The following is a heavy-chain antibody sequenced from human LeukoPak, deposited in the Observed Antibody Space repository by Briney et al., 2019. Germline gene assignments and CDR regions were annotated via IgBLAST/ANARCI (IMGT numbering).Heavy chain of an antibody. D-gene: IGHD3-10*01. Sequence: SETLSLTCTVSGGSISSYYWSWIRQPPGKGLDWIGYIYYSGSTNYNPSLKSRVTISVDTYKNQFSLKLSSVTAADTAVYYCARGSGSYYMRYYYYDMDVWGQGTTVTVSS. J-gene: IGHJ6*02. V-gene: IGHV4-59*01. CDR2: IYYSGST. CDR3: ARGSGSYYMRYYYYDMDV. CDR1: GGSISSYY.